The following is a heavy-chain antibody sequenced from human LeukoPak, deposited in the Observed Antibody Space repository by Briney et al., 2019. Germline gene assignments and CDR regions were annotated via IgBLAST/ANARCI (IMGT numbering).Heavy chain of an antibody. V-gene: IGHV3-23*01. J-gene: IGHJ4*02. CDR2: ISGSGGST. Sequence: PGGSLRLSCAASGFIFSSYWMYWVRQAPGKGLEWVSAISGSGGSTYYADSVKGRFTISRDNSKNTLYLQMNSLRAEDTAVYYCAKEYYDFWSGYYWPLTGYWGQGTLVTVSS. CDR1: GFIFSSYW. CDR3: AKEYYDFWSGYYWPLTGY. D-gene: IGHD3-3*01.